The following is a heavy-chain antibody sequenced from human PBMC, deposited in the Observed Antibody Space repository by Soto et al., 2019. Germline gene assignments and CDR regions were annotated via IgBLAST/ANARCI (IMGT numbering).Heavy chain of an antibody. CDR1: GFAFSSDA. CDR2: ISYDGSNK. Sequence: GGSLRLSCAASGFAFSSDAMHWVRQAPGKGLDWVAVISYDGSNKYYADSVKGRFTISRDNSKNTLYLQMNSLRAEDTAVYYCARDGYGSGGSCYSVPVFDYRAQRTPVTGSS. J-gene: IGHJ4*02. D-gene: IGHD2-15*01. CDR3: ARDGYGSGGSCYSVPVFDY. V-gene: IGHV3-30-3*01.